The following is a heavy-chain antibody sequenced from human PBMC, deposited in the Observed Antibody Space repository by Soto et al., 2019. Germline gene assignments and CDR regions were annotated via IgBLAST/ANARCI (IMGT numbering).Heavy chain of an antibody. V-gene: IGHV1-69*01. CDR2: IIPMFGTV. CDR3: AEGGSSSRRFDP. CDR1: GGTFSSYA. Sequence: QVQLVQSVAEVKKPGASVKVSCKASGGTFSSYAINWVRQAPGQGLEWMGGIIPMFGTVNYAQQFQGRVTITADDATSTAYMELNSLRSEDTTVYYCAEGGSSSRRFDPWGPGTLVTVSS. J-gene: IGHJ5*02. D-gene: IGHD6-6*01.